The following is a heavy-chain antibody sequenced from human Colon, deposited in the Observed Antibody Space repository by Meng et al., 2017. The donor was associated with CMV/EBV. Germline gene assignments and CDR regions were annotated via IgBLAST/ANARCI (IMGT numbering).Heavy chain of an antibody. Sequence: QLPLKESGPTLVKPTQTLTLTCTFSGFLFITDKAGVGWIRHPPGKALEWLGFIYWDDDTRYSPSLKTRLTITRDTSKNQVILTMTNMDPADTATYYCVRRSYSGQDDYWGQGALVTVSS. CDR2: IYWDDDT. CDR3: VRRSYSGQDDY. D-gene: IGHD5-12*01. J-gene: IGHJ4*02. V-gene: IGHV2-5*02. CDR1: GFLFITDKAG.